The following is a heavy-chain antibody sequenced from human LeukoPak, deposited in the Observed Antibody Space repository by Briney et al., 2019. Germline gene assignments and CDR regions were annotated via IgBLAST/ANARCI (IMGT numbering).Heavy chain of an antibody. CDR2: IYYSGST. CDR1: GGSISSYY. D-gene: IGHD1-26*01. CDR3: ARVEVGATTIDY. Sequence: SETLSLTCTVSGGSISSYYWSWIRQPPGKGLEWIGYIYYSGSTYYNPSLKSRVTISVDTSKNQFSLKLSSVTAADTAVYYCARVEVGATTIDYWGQGTLVTVSS. J-gene: IGHJ4*02. V-gene: IGHV4-59*12.